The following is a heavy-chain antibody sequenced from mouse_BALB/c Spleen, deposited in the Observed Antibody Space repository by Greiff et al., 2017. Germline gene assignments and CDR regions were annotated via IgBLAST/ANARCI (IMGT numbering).Heavy chain of an antibody. D-gene: IGHD1-1*01. CDR3: ARSYYYGTDVWAMDY. CDR1: GDSITSGY. V-gene: IGHV3-8*02. Sequence: EVKVEESGPSLVKPSQTLSLTCSVTGDSITSGYWNWIRKFPGNKLEYMGYISYSGSTYYNPSLKSRISITRDTSKNQYYLQLNSVTTEDTATYYCARSYYYGTDVWAMDYWGQGTSVTVSS. CDR2: ISYSGST. J-gene: IGHJ4*01.